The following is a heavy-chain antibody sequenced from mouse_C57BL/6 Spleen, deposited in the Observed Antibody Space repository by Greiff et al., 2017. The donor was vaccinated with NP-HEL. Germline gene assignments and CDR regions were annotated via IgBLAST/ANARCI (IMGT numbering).Heavy chain of an antibody. CDR3: ARFYYDYDVRYFDV. Sequence: QVTLKECGPGILQPSQTLSLTCSFSGFSLSTFGMGVGWIRQPSGKGLEWLAHIWWDDDKYYNPALKSRLTISKDTSKNQVFLKIANVDTAETATYYCARFYYDYDVRYFDVWGTGTTVTVSS. CDR1: GFSLSTFGMG. J-gene: IGHJ1*03. CDR2: IWWDDDK. D-gene: IGHD2-4*01. V-gene: IGHV8-8*01.